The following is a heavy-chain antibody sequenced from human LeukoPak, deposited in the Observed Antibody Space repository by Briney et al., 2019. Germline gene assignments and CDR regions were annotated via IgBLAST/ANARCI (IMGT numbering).Heavy chain of an antibody. D-gene: IGHD1-26*01. Sequence: TGGSLRLSCAASGFTFSHYWMHWVRHPPGKGLVWVSRINSDGSSTTYADSVKGRFTISRDNAEKTLYLQMNSLRTQDTAVYYCSPLGELYSLHDGFNIWGQGTMVTVSS. CDR2: INSDGSST. CDR3: SPLGELYSLHDGFNI. CDR1: GFTFSHYW. V-gene: IGHV3-74*01. J-gene: IGHJ3*02.